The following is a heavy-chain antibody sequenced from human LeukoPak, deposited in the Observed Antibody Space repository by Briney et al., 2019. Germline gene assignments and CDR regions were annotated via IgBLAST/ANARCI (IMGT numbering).Heavy chain of an antibody. D-gene: IGHD2-2*01. CDR3: ARALDTSSSRYQPFEY. CDR1: GFTLSSYW. J-gene: IGHJ4*02. V-gene: IGHV3-7*01. CDR2: VKQDGSEE. Sequence: PGGSLRLSCAASGFTLSSYWMSWVRLAPGKGLEWVANVKQDGSEEYYVDSVKGRFTISRDNAKNSLFLQMNSLRAEDTAVYYCARALDTSSSRYQPFEYWGQGTLVTVSS.